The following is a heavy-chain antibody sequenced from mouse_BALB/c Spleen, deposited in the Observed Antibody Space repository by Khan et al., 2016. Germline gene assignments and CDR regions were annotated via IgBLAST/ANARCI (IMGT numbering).Heavy chain of an antibody. J-gene: IGHJ2*01. CDR2: INPDSSTI. D-gene: IGHD2-10*02. V-gene: IGHV4-1*02. CDR1: GFDFSRYW. CDR3: ARRVWSFDY. Sequence: EVKLLESGGGLVQPGGSLKLSCAASGFDFSRYWMSWVRQAPGKGLEWIGEINPDSSTINYTPSLKDKFIISRDNAKNTLYLQMCKVRSEDTALYYCARRVWSFDYWGQGTTLTVSS.